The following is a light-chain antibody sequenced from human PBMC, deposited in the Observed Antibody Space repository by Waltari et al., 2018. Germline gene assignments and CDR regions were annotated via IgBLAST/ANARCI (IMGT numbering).Light chain of an antibody. CDR2: WAS. J-gene: IGKJ1*01. CDR3: QQYYDTPRT. CDR1: QTVLYSSDNNNY. Sequence: DIVMTQSPDSLAVSLGEMSTIDCKSSQTVLYSSDNNNYSAWYQQKLGQPPKLLIYWASTRASRVPARFSGSGSGTDFTLSISSLQAEDVAVFYCQQYYDTPRTFGQGTRVEIK. V-gene: IGKV4-1*01.